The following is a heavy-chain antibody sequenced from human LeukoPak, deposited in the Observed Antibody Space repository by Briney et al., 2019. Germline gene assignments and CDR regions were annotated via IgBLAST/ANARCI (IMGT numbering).Heavy chain of an antibody. D-gene: IGHD3-3*01. CDR1: GGSISSGSYY. V-gene: IGHV4-61*02. CDR2: IYTSGST. CDR3: ARVGLRFLEWHYAFDI. J-gene: IGHJ3*02. Sequence: PSETLSLTCTVSGGSISSGSYYWSWIRQPAGKGLEWIGRIYTSGSTNYNPSLKSRVTISVDTSKNQFSLKLSSVTAADTAVYYCARVGLRFLEWHYAFDIWGQGTMVTVSS.